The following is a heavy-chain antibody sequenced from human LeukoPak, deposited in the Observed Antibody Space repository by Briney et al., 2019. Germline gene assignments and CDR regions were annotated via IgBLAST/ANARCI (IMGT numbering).Heavy chain of an antibody. CDR2: IGRDGSTK. CDR1: GFTVSTTY. D-gene: IGHD3-3*01. J-gene: IGHJ3*02. CDR3: VKDGGRTFDI. V-gene: IGHV3-30*02. Sequence: PGGSLRLSCAASGFTVSTTYMSWVRQAPGEGLEWVAFIGRDGSTKYYADSVKGRFTISGDSSYNTAFLQMNSLRAEDTALYYCVKDGGRTFDIWGQGTMVTVSS.